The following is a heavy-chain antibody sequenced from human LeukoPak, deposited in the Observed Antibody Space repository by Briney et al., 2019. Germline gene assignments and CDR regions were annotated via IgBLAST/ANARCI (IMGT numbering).Heavy chain of an antibody. CDR1: GFTFSSNY. V-gene: IGHV3-66*01. J-gene: IGHJ4*02. D-gene: IGHD3-10*01. CDR2: IYSGGST. Sequence: GGSLRLSCAASGFTFSSNYMSWVRQAPGKGLEWVSVIYSGGSTYYADSVKGRFTISRDNSKNTLYLQMNSLRAEDTAVYYCARDRHYGSGSYGLDYWGQGTLVTVSS. CDR3: ARDRHYGSGSYGLDY.